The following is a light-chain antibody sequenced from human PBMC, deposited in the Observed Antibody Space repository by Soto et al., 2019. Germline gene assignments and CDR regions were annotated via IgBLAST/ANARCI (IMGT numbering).Light chain of an antibody. Sequence: QAVVTQEPSLTVSPGGIVTLTCASTTGAVTSGHYPYWFQQKPGQAPRTLIYDTNNKHSWAPARFSGSLLGGNAALTLSGAQPEDEAEYYCLLTFGDVRVFGGGTKLTVL. CDR2: DTN. V-gene: IGLV7-46*01. CDR1: TGAVTSGHY. J-gene: IGLJ2*01. CDR3: LLTFGDVRV.